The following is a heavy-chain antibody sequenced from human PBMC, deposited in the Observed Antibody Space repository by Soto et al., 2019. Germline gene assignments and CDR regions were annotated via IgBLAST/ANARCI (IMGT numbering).Heavy chain of an antibody. Sequence: ASVKVSCKTSGYTFTAYGITWVRQAQGRGLELLGWISPYNDNTKYAEKFQGRVTLTTDISTGTASMELSSLKSDDTAVYYCARSGWNSPYYSHGLDVWGQGTTVTVSS. J-gene: IGHJ6*02. V-gene: IGHV1-18*01. CDR2: ISPYNDNT. CDR3: ARSGWNSPYYSHGLDV. D-gene: IGHD6-19*01. CDR1: GYTFTAYG.